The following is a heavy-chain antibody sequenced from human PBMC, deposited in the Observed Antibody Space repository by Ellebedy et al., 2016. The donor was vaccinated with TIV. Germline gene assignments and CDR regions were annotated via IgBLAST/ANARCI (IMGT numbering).Heavy chain of an antibody. CDR3: AKSFTANWFDP. J-gene: IGHJ5*02. V-gene: IGHV3-48*01. CDR1: GFTLSSYS. CDR2: IISSSNTI. Sequence: GESLKISCAASGFTLSSYSMNWVRQAPGRGLEWVSYIISSSNTIYYADSVKGRFTISRDNAKNSLYLQMNSLRAEETAVYYCAKSFTANWFDPWGQGTLVTVSS.